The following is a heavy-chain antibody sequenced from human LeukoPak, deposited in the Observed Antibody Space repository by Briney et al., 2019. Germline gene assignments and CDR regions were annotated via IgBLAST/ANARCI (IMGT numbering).Heavy chain of an antibody. CDR1: GETFNGFY. Sequence: SETLSLTCAVYGETFNGFYWSWIRQPPGRGLEWIGEINHSGSTNYNPSLKSRVTISADTSKNQFSLKLSSVTAADTAVYYCAREDCSGGSCSHFDYWGQGTLVIVSS. D-gene: IGHD2-15*01. V-gene: IGHV4-34*01. CDR3: AREDCSGGSCSHFDY. CDR2: INHSGST. J-gene: IGHJ4*02.